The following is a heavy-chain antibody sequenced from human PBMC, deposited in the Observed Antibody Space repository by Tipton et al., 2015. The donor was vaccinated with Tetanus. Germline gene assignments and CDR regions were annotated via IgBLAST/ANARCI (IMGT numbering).Heavy chain of an antibody. CDR2: IIPIFGTA. J-gene: IGHJ6*02. Sequence: QSGPEVKKPGSSVKVSCKASGGTFSSYAISWVRQAPGQGLEWMGGIIPIFGTANYAQKFQGRVTITADKSTSTAYMELSSLRSEDTAVYYCAREEVHLERSYYYYGMDVWGQGTTVTVSS. D-gene: IGHD1-1*01. CDR3: AREEVHLERSYYYYGMDV. CDR1: GGTFSSYA. V-gene: IGHV1-69*06.